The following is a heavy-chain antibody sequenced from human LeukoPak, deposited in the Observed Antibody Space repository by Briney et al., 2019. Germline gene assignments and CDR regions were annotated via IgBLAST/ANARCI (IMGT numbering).Heavy chain of an antibody. CDR2: IYYSGST. D-gene: IGHD3-22*01. V-gene: IGHV4-39*01. Sequence: SETLSLTCTVSRGSISSYYWSWIRQPPGKGLEWIGSIYYSGSTYYNPSLKSRVTISVDTSKNQFSLKLSSVTAADTAVYYCARLITMIVVVYLDYWGQGTLVTVSS. CDR1: RGSISSYY. J-gene: IGHJ4*02. CDR3: ARLITMIVVVYLDY.